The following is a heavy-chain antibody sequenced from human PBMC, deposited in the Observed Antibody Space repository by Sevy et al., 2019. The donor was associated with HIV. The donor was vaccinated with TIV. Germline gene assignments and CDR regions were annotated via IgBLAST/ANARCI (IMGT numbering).Heavy chain of an antibody. V-gene: IGHV4-59*13. Sequence: SETLSLTCTVSGGSISSYYWSWIRQPPGKGLEWIGYIYYSGSTNYNPSLKSRVTISVDTSKNQFSLKLSSVTAADTAVYYCARDSGYGDLDYWGQGTLVTVSS. D-gene: IGHD4-17*01. CDR1: GGSISSYY. J-gene: IGHJ4*02. CDR2: IYYSGST. CDR3: ARDSGYGDLDY.